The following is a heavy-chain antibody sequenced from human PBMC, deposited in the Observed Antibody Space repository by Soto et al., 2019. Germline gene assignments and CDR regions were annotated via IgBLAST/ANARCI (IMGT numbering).Heavy chain of an antibody. CDR3: ARGIVEMATITSGFDY. CDR1: GFTFSSYS. V-gene: IGHV3-48*02. Sequence: GGSLRLSCAASGFTFSSYSMNWVRQAPGKGLEWVSYISSSSSTIYYADSVKGRFTISRDNAKNSLYLQMNSLRDEDTAVYYCARGIVEMATITSGFDYWGQGTLVTVSS. D-gene: IGHD5-12*01. CDR2: ISSSSSTI. J-gene: IGHJ4*02.